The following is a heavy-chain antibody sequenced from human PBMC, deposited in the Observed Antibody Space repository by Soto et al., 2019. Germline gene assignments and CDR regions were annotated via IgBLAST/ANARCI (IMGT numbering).Heavy chain of an antibody. CDR2: FFSGGAI. J-gene: IGHJ6*02. CDR3: ARDFGSDATGYYGMDV. D-gene: IGHD3-10*01. V-gene: IGHV3-66*01. Sequence: EVQGVESGGGLVQPGGSLRLSCAASGFTVSSNYMSWVRQTPGKGLEWVSLFFSGGAIVYADSVRGRFTVSRDNARNTLYLQMNSLRAEDTAVYFCARDFGSDATGYYGMDVWGQGTTVTVSS. CDR1: GFTVSSNY.